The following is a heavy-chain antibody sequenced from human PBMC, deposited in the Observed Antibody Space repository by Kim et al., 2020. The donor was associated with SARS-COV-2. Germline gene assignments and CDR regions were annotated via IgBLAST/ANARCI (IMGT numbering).Heavy chain of an antibody. Sequence: GGSLRLSCAASGFTFSSYGMHWVRQAPGKGLEWVAVISYDGSNKYYADSVKGRFTISRDNSKNTLCLQMNSLRAEDTAVYYCAKGLQEVGAIDDAFDIWGQGTMVTVSS. D-gene: IGHD1-26*01. V-gene: IGHV3-30*18. J-gene: IGHJ3*02. CDR3: AKGLQEVGAIDDAFDI. CDR2: ISYDGSNK. CDR1: GFTFSSYG.